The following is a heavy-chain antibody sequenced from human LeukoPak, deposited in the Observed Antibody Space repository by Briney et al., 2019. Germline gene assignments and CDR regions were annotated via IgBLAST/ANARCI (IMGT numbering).Heavy chain of an antibody. Sequence: GSLRLSCAASGFTFSTYWMYWVRQAPEKGLVWVSRINSDGSSTRYADSVKGRFTISRDNAKNTLYLQMNSLRAEDTALYYCASSRVIGGMDVWGQGTTVTVSS. CDR3: ASSRVIGGMDV. D-gene: IGHD2-2*01. CDR1: GFTFSTYW. J-gene: IGHJ6*02. V-gene: IGHV3-74*01. CDR2: INSDGSST.